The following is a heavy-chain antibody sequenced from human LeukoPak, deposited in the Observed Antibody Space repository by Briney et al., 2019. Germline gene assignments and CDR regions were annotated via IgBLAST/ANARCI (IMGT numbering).Heavy chain of an antibody. CDR3: ARRGWLQFQYYFDY. CDR2: INHSGST. CDR1: GGSFSGYY. V-gene: IGHV4-34*01. Sequence: PSETLSLTCAVYGGSFSGYYWSWIRQPPGKGLEWIGEINHSGSTNYNPSLKSRVTISVDTSKNQFSPKLSSVTAADTAVYYCARRGWLQFQYYFDYWGQGTLVTVSS. D-gene: IGHD5-24*01. J-gene: IGHJ4*02.